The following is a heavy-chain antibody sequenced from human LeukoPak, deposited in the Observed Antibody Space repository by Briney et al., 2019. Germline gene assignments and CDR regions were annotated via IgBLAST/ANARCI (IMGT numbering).Heavy chain of an antibody. CDR2: IRYEGSNK. CDR1: GFTFSSYG. D-gene: IGHD6-19*01. CDR3: AKDRSSGWYYFDY. V-gene: IGHV3-30*02. J-gene: IGHJ4*02. Sequence: GGSLRLSCAASGFTFSSYGMHWVRQAPGKGLEWVAFIRYEGSNKYYADSVKGRFTISRDNSKNTLYLQMNSLRAEDTAVYYCAKDRSSGWYYFDYWGQGTLVTVSS.